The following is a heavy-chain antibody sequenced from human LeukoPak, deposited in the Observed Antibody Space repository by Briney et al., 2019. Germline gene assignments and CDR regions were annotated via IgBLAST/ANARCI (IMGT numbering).Heavy chain of an antibody. CDR3: ARVVGATTGLLDY. V-gene: IGHV3-30*19. J-gene: IGHJ4*02. CDR1: GFTFSSYG. Sequence: SGGSLRLSCAASGFTFSSYGMRWVRQAPGKGLEWVAVIWYDGSNKYYADSVKGRFTISRDNSKNTLYLQMNSLRAEDTAVYYCARVVGATTGLLDYWGQGTLVTVSS. D-gene: IGHD1-26*01. CDR2: IWYDGSNK.